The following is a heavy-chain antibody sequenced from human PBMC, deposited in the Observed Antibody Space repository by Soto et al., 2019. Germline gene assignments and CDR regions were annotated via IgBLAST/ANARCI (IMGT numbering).Heavy chain of an antibody. D-gene: IGHD6-19*01. CDR1: GYTFINYG. CDR2: ISAYNGHT. J-gene: IGHJ4*02. CDR3: ARYSSAWYTILD. Sequence: ASVKVSCKASGYTFINYGISWVRQAPGQGLEWVGWISAYNGHTDYAQKLQGRVTMTTDTSTSTAYMELRSLRSDDTAVYYCARYSSAWYTILDWGQGTLVTVPQ. V-gene: IGHV1-18*01.